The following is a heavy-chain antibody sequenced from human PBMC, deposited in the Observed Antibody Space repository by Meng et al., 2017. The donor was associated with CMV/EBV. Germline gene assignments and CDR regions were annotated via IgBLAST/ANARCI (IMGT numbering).Heavy chain of an antibody. CDR2: IYYSGST. D-gene: IGHD6-13*01. J-gene: IGHJ4*02. Sequence: SGGSISSGNYFWGWIRQPPGKGLEWIGSIYYSGSTYYNPSLKSRVTISVDTSKNQFSLKLSSVTAADTALYYCGRLPGAAGPLVNFDYWGQGTLVTVSS. CDR3: GRLPGAAGPLVNFDY. CDR1: GGSISSGNYF. V-gene: IGHV4-39*01.